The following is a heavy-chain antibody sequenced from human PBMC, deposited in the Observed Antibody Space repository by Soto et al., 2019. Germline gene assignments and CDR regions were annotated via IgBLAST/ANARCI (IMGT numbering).Heavy chain of an antibody. Sequence: GGSLRLSCAASGFTFSSSAMSWVRQAPGKGLEWVSAVSGSGGTTYYADSVRGRFTISRDNSKNTLYLQMNSLRAEDTAIYFCARRTVDTIVTSGWCHYLDPWGQGTLVTVSS. CDR2: VSGSGGTT. CDR3: ARRTVDTIVTSGWCHYLDP. V-gene: IGHV3-23*01. J-gene: IGHJ5*02. D-gene: IGHD6-19*01. CDR1: GFTFSSSA.